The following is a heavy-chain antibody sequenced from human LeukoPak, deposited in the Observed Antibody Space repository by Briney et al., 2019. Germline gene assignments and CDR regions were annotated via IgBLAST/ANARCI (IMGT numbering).Heavy chain of an antibody. CDR1: GFTFSGSA. J-gene: IGHJ5*02. V-gene: IGHV3-73*01. Sequence: PGGSLRLSCAASGFTFSGSAMHWVRQASGKGLEWVGRIRSKANSYATAYAASVKGRFTISRDDSKNTAYLQMNSLKTEDTAVYYCTRPISGSYVPTGGFDPWGQGTLVTVSS. CDR2: IRSKANSYAT. CDR3: TRPISGSYVPTGGFDP. D-gene: IGHD1-26*01.